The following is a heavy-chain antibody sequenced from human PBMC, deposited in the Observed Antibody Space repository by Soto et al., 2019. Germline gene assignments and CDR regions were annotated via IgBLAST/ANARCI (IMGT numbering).Heavy chain of an antibody. V-gene: IGHV3-30*18. Sequence: GGSLRLSCASSGFTFSSYSMNWVRQAPGKGLEWVAVISYDGSNKYYADSVKGQFTISRDNSKNTLYLQMNSLRAEDTAVYYCAKDNRRDYYDSSGYLDYWGQGTLVTVSS. CDR3: AKDNRRDYYDSSGYLDY. CDR1: GFTFSSYS. CDR2: ISYDGSNK. D-gene: IGHD3-22*01. J-gene: IGHJ4*02.